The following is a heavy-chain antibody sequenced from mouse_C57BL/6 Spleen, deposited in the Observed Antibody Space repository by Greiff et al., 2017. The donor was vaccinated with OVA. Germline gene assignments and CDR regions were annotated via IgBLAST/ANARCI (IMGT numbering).Heavy chain of an antibody. D-gene: IGHD1-1*01. CDR3: ARHTITTVVATRYYAMDY. CDR1: GFTFSSYG. Sequence: EVMLVESGGDLVKPGGSLKLSCAASGFTFSSYGMSWFRQTPDKRLEWVATISSGGSYTYYPDSVKGRFTISRDNAKNTLYLQMSSLKSEDTAMYYCARHTITTVVATRYYAMDYWGQGTSVTVSS. J-gene: IGHJ4*01. CDR2: ISSGGSYT. V-gene: IGHV5-6*01.